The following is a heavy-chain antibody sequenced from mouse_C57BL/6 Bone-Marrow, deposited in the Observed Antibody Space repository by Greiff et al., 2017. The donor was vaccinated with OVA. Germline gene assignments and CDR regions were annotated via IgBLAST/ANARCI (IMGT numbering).Heavy chain of an antibody. CDR2: IYPGNSDT. CDR3: PESLDY. J-gene: IGHJ2*01. CDR1: GYTFTSYW. V-gene: IGHV1-5*01. Sequence: EVQLQESGPVLARPGASVKMSCKTSGYTFTSYWMHWVKQRPGQGLEWIGAIYPGNSDTSYNQKFQGKATLTAVTSASTAYMELSSLTNEDSSVYCCPESLDYWGQGTTLTVSS.